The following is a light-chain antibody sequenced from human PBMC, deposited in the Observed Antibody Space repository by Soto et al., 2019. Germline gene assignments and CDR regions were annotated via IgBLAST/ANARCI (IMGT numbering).Light chain of an antibody. Sequence: IVMSQSPAAMSVSPGERATLSCRGSQSMGSNVAWYQQKPGQAPRLLIYGASTRAAGIPARFSGSGSGTEFTLTITSLQSEDFAVYYCQQFHNWPRTFGQGTKVDIK. CDR2: GAS. V-gene: IGKV3-15*01. CDR3: QQFHNWPRT. CDR1: QSMGSN. J-gene: IGKJ1*01.